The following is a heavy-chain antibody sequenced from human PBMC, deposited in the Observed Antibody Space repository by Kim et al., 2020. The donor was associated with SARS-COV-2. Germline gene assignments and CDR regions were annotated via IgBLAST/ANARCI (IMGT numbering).Heavy chain of an antibody. V-gene: IGHV3-30*04. CDR3: ARDVDTAMALGY. CDR1: GFTFSSYA. Sequence: GGSLRLSCAASGFTFSSYAMHWVRQAPGKGLEWVAVISYDGSNKYYADSVKGRFTISRDNSKNTLYLQMNSLRAEDTAVYYCARDVDTAMALGYWGQGTLVTVSS. D-gene: IGHD5-18*01. CDR2: ISYDGSNK. J-gene: IGHJ4*02.